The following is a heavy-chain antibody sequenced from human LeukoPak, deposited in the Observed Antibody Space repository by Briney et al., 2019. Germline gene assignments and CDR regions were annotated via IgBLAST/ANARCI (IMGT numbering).Heavy chain of an antibody. V-gene: IGHV1-46*01. CDR1: GYTFTSYY. CDR3: ARANLEWSSGVYYMDV. Sequence: ASVKVSCKASGYTFTSYYMHWVRQAPGQGLEWMGIINPSGGSTSYAQKFQGRVTMTRDMSTSTVYMELSSLRSEDTAVYYCARANLEWSSGVYYMDVWGKGTTVTVSS. J-gene: IGHJ6*03. CDR2: INPSGGST. D-gene: IGHD3-3*01.